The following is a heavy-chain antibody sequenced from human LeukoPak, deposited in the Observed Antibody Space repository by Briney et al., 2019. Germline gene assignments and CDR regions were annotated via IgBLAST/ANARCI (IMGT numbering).Heavy chain of an antibody. CDR3: AKFPFGTWIS. D-gene: IGHD2-2*03. CDR2: VGDSGGAT. V-gene: IGHV3-23*01. Sequence: GGSLRLSCAASGFTFSSYSMNWVRQAPGKGLEWVSTVGDSGGATYYSDSVKGRFTISRDNAKNTLYLQMNSLRAEDTALYYCAKFPFGTWISWGQGTLVTVSS. J-gene: IGHJ4*02. CDR1: GFTFSSYS.